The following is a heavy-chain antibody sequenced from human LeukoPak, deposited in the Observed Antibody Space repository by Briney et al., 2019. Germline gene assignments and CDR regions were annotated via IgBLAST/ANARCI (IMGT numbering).Heavy chain of an antibody. CDR1: GFTFSTFG. Sequence: GGSLRLSCAASGFTFSTFGMSWVRRAPGKGPEWVSGITGSGATTYYADSVKGQFTISRDNSQNTLYLQMNTLRAEDTAVYYCAKVVSGFHFDCWGQGTLVTVSS. CDR3: AKVVSGFHFDC. CDR2: ITGSGATT. D-gene: IGHD1-26*01. V-gene: IGHV3-23*01. J-gene: IGHJ4*02.